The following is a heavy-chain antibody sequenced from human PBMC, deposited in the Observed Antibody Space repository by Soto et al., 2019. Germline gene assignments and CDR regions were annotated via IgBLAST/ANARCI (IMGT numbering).Heavy chain of an antibody. CDR1: GFTFSSYA. Sequence: GGSLRLSCAASGFTFSSYAMSWVRQAPGKGLEWVSAISGSGGSTYYADSVKGRFTISRDNSKNTLYLQMNSLRAEDTAVYYCAKIWRYCSSTSCYSNDYWGQGTLVTVSS. J-gene: IGHJ4*02. CDR3: AKIWRYCSSTSCYSNDY. CDR2: ISGSGGST. D-gene: IGHD2-2*01. V-gene: IGHV3-23*01.